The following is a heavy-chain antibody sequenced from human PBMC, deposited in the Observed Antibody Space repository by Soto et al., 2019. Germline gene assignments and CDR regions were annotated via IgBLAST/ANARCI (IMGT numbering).Heavy chain of an antibody. V-gene: IGHV1-18*01. CDR3: ARAVAAAYYYYGMDV. D-gene: IGHD6-13*01. CDR1: GYTFTSYG. J-gene: IGHJ6*02. Sequence: GASVKVSCKASGYTFTSYGISCVRQAPGQGLEWMGWISAYNGNTNYAQKLQGRVTMTTDTSTSTAYMELRSLRSDDTAVYYCARAVAAAYYYYGMDVWGQGTTVTVSS. CDR2: ISAYNGNT.